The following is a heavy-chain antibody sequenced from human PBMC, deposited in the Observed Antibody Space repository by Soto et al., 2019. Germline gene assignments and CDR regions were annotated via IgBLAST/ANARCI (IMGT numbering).Heavy chain of an antibody. CDR3: ASPSPVGDCPLDYYGMDV. V-gene: IGHV1-3*01. CDR1: GYTFTSYA. CDR2: INAGNGNT. J-gene: IGHJ6*02. Sequence: QVQLVQSGAEVKKPGASVKVSCKASGYTFTSYAMHWVRQAPGQRLEWMGWINAGNGNTKYSQKFQGRVTITRDTSASTDYMELSSLSSEHTAVYYCASPSPVGDCPLDYYGMDVWGQGTTVTVSS. D-gene: IGHD3-10*01.